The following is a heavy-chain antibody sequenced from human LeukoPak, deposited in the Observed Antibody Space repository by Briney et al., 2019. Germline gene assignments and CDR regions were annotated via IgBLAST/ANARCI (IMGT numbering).Heavy chain of an antibody. Sequence: SVKVSCKASGGTFSSYAISWVRQAPGQGLEWMGGIIPIFGTANYAQKFQGRVTITTDESTSTAYMELSSLRSEDTAVYCCAREKYDSSGYYSLCFDYWGQGTLVTVSS. J-gene: IGHJ4*02. CDR3: AREKYDSSGYYSLCFDY. D-gene: IGHD3-22*01. CDR2: IIPIFGTA. CDR1: GGTFSSYA. V-gene: IGHV1-69*05.